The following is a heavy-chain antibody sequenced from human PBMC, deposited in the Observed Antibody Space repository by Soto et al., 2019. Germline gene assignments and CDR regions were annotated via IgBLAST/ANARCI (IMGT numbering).Heavy chain of an antibody. CDR2: INPSGGST. CDR3: ARDLTAAHY. J-gene: IGHJ4*02. Sequence: QVQLMQSGAEVKKPEASVTISCKASGNTFTSYYMHWGQQDPRQGLEWMAIINPSGGSTNYAQKFQGRVTVTRDTSTSTVNMELSSLSSEDTAVYYCARDLTAAHYWGQGTLVTVSS. D-gene: IGHD2-21*02. V-gene: IGHV1-46*01. CDR1: GNTFTSYY.